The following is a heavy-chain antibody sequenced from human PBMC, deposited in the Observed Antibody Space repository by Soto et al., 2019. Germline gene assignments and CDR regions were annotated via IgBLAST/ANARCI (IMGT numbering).Heavy chain of an antibody. J-gene: IGHJ5*02. CDR2: IIPILSMT. Sequence: ASVKVSCKTSGGTFNTYPISWVRQAPGQGLEWMGRIIPILSMTNYAQKFQGRVTITADKSTSTAYMELSSLRSEDTAVYYCARAPDYGDYVKWLDPWGQGTRVTVSS. CDR1: GGTFNTYP. CDR3: ARAPDYGDYVKWLDP. D-gene: IGHD4-17*01. V-gene: IGHV1-69*04.